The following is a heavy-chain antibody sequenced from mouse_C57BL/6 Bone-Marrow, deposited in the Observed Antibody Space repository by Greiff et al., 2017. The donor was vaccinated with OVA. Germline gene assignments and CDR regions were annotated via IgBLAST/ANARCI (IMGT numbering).Heavy chain of an antibody. D-gene: IGHD2-1*01. CDR3: ARGIYYGNPLDY. CDR2: IDPSDSYT. J-gene: IGHJ2*01. V-gene: IGHV1-69*02. CDR1: GYTFTSYW. Sequence: QVQLQQPGAELVKPGASVKLSCKASGYTFTSYWMHWVKQRPGQGLEWIGEIDPSDSYTNYNQKFKGKATLTVDTSSSTAYMQLSSLTSEDSAVYYCARGIYYGNPLDYWGQGTTLTVSS.